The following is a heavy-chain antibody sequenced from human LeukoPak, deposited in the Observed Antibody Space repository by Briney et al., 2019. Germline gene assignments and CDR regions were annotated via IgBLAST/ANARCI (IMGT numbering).Heavy chain of an antibody. D-gene: IGHD3-3*01. CDR3: VSGFLQWLY. CDR1: GFSFSSYW. Sequence: GGSLRLSCAASGFSFSSYWMSWVRQAPGKGLEWVANINPDGSSMLYVDSVKGRFTISRDNAKNSLYLQMNNLRAEDTAVYFCVSGFLQWLYWGQGTLVTVSS. V-gene: IGHV3-7*01. CDR2: INPDGSSM. J-gene: IGHJ4*02.